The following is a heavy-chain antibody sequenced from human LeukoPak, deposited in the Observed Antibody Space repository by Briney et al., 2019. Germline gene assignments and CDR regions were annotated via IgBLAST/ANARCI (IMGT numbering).Heavy chain of an antibody. D-gene: IGHD5-18*01. CDR3: ARHYADAAMGGGFEY. CDR2: IYYSGST. Sequence: KPSETLSLTCTVSGGSISSSSYYWGWIRQPPGKRLEWIGNIYYSGSTYYNPSLKSRVTISVDTSKNQFSLKLSSVTAADTAVYYCARHYADAAMGGGFEYWGQGTLVTVAS. J-gene: IGHJ4*02. V-gene: IGHV4-39*01. CDR1: GGSISSSSYY.